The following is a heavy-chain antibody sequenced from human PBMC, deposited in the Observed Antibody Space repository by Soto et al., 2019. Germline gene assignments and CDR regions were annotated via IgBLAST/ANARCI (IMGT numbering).Heavy chain of an antibody. CDR2: IYHSGST. CDR1: GYSISSGYY. J-gene: IGHJ4*02. CDR3: ARDPRYYYDSTGCYFDY. D-gene: IGHD3-22*01. V-gene: IGHV4-38-2*02. Sequence: SETLSLTCADSGYSISSGYYWGWIHQPPGKGLEWIGSIYHSGSTYYNPSLKSRVTISVDTSKNQFSLKLSSVTAADTAVYYCARDPRYYYDSTGCYFDYWGQGPLVTVSS.